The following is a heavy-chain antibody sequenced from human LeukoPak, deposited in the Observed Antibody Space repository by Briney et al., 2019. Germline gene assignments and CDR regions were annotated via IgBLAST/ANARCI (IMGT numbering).Heavy chain of an antibody. CDR1: GGSISSRTYY. Sequence: SETLSLTCTVSGGSISSRTYYWGWIRQPPGKGLEWIGSIYYSGSTYYNPSLKSRVTISVDTSKNQFSLKLSSVTAADTAVYYCARALDGYNPWYFDLWGRGTLVTVSS. CDR3: ARALDGYNPWYFDL. CDR2: IYYSGST. J-gene: IGHJ2*01. D-gene: IGHD5-24*01. V-gene: IGHV4-39*07.